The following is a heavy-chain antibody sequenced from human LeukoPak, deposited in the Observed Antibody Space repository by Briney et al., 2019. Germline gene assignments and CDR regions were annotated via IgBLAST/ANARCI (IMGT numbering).Heavy chain of an antibody. J-gene: IGHJ4*02. V-gene: IGHV1-18*01. D-gene: IGHD4-17*01. CDR2: ITTYNGNT. CDR3: ARGYDYGDYVGDFDY. CDR1: GYTFTSYP. Sequence: ASVKLSCKASGYTFTSYPISWVRQAPGQGLEWMGWITTYNGNTHYAQKLQGRVTMTTETSTSTAYMDLRGLRSDDTAVYYCARGYDYGDYVGDFDYWGQGTLVTVSS.